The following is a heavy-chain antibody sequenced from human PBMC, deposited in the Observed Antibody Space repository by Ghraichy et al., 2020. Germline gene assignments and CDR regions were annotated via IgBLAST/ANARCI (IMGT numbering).Heavy chain of an antibody. V-gene: IGHV4-59*08. J-gene: IGHJ3*02. Sequence: ETLSLTCTVSGDSIGRNFWSWIRQPPGKELEWIGYIYYNGNTNYNPTLQSRVTISVDMTKNHFSLKLTSVTAADTAVYYCARQVIYAAGSYQYTFDIWGQGTMVTVSS. D-gene: IGHD3-10*01. CDR3: ARQVIYAAGSYQYTFDI. CDR1: GDSIGRNF. CDR2: IYYNGNT.